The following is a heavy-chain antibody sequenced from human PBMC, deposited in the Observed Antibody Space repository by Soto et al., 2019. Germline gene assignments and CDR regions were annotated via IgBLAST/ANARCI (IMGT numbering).Heavy chain of an antibody. D-gene: IGHD6-13*01. CDR3: ARQALHSSPDTYYYGTEV. Sequence: VTLSLTCTVSGGSIRSSSYYWGWIRQPQGKGLERIGSIDCSVSTYYNPSLKSRATISVDTSKNQFSLKLSSVTAADTALYNCARQALHSSPDTYYYGTEVWGQETTVTTSS. CDR2: IDCSVST. CDR1: GGSIRSSSYY. V-gene: IGHV4-39*01. J-gene: IGHJ6*02.